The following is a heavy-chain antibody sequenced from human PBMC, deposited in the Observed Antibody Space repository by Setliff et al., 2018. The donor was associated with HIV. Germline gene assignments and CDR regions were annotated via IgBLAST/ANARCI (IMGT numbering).Heavy chain of an antibody. Sequence: GGSLRLSCAASNFTFSFYGMHWVRQTPGKGLEWVGDIDYRTNIASYADAVRGRFTISRDNADNSLFLQMNGLRAEDTALYFCARGSWAGYESGGYYHFDFWGQGTLVTVSS. CDR2: IDYRTNIA. CDR1: NFTFSFYG. CDR3: ARGSWAGYESGGYYHFDF. D-gene: IGHD3-22*01. J-gene: IGHJ4*02. V-gene: IGHV3-48*01.